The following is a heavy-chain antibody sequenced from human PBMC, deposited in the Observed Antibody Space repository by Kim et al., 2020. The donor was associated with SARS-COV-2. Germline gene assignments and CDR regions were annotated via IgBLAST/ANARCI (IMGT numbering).Heavy chain of an antibody. CDR2: VSYDGNNR. J-gene: IGHJ4*01. Sequence: GGSLRLSCVASGFTFSSYALQWVRQAPGRGLEWVALVSYDGNNRFYADFVRGRFIISRDSSRSTVVLQMSSLRPEDTAGYYCVRSRLNIVVVINYFD. CDR1: GFTFSSYA. CDR3: VRSRLNIVVVINYFD. D-gene: IGHD2-15*01. V-gene: IGHV3-30*03.